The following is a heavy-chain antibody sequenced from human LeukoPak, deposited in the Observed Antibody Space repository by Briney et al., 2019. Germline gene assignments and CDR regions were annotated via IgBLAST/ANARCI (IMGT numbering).Heavy chain of an antibody. CDR3: ARVPAAVYYYYYMDV. D-gene: IGHD2-2*01. CDR1: GGSISSGDYY. V-gene: IGHV4-30-4*08. J-gene: IGHJ6*03. Sequence: SQTLSLTCTVSGGSISSGDYYWRWIRQPPGTGLEWIGYIYYSGSTYYNPSLKSRVTISVDTSKNQFSLKLSSVTAADTAVYYCARVPAAVYYYYYMDVWGKGTTVTVSS. CDR2: IYYSGST.